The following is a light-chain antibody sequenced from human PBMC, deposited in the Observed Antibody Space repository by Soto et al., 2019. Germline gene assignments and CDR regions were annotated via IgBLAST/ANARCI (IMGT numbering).Light chain of an antibody. J-gene: IGKJ5*01. CDR2: SVS. CDR3: MQATQFPLT. V-gene: IGKV2-28*01. Sequence: IALTQSPLSQPVPPREPASISCRSSQSLLYSDGYNYVDWYLQKPGQAPQLLIYSVSNRVSGVPDRFSGSGSGTDFTLKISRVEAEDVGVYYCMQATQFPLTFGQGTQLEIK. CDR1: QSLLYSDGYNY.